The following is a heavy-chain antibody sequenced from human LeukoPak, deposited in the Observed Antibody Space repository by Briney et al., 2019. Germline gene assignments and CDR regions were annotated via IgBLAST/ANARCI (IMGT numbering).Heavy chain of an antibody. J-gene: IGHJ6*02. V-gene: IGHV1-18*01. Sequence: GASVKVSCKASGYTFASYGISWVRQAPGQGLEWIGWISAYNGNTNYAQKFQDRVTLTTDTSATTAYMELTSLRSDDTAIYYCARDGTEDVRRSSQFYVKYNYNGMDVWGQGTMVTVSS. CDR1: GYTFASYG. D-gene: IGHD1-1*01. CDR2: ISAYNGNT. CDR3: ARDGTEDVRRSSQFYVKYNYNGMDV.